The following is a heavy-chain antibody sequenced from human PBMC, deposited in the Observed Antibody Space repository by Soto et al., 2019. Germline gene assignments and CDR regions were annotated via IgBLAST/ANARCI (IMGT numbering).Heavy chain of an antibody. D-gene: IGHD3-3*01. J-gene: IGHJ4*02. V-gene: IGHV4-61*01. Sequence: SETLSLTCTVSGGSVSSVSYYWSWIRQPPGKGLEWIGEINHSGSTNYNPSLKSRVTISVDTSKNQFSLKPSSVTAADTAVYYCARGGYDFWSGPKRRRHRNYYFDYWGQGTLVTVSS. CDR1: GGSVSSVSYY. CDR2: INHSGST. CDR3: ARGGYDFWSGPKRRRHRNYYFDY.